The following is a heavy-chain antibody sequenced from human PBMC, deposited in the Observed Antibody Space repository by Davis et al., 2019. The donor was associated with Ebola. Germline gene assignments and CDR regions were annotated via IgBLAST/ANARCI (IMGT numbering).Heavy chain of an antibody. D-gene: IGHD3-10*01. CDR3: AGYGSTGSMDV. V-gene: IGHV3-30-3*01. J-gene: IGHJ6*02. CDR2: ISYDGSNK. CDR1: GFTFSSYA. Sequence: GGSLRLSCAAPGFTFSSYAMHWVRQAPGKGLEWVAVISYDGSNKYYADSVKGRFTISRDNSKNTLYLQMNSLRAEDTAVYYCAGYGSTGSMDVWGQGTTVTVSS.